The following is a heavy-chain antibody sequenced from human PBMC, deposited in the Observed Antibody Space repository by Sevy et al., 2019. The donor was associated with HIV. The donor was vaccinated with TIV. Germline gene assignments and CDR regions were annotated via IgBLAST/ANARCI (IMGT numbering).Heavy chain of an antibody. V-gene: IGHV4-34*01. CDR3: ARVTGIQLGLDY. CDR2: INHSGST. J-gene: IGHJ4*02. D-gene: IGHD5-18*01. CDR1: GGSFSGYY. Sequence: SETLSLTCAVYGGSFSGYYWSWIRQPPGKGLEWIGEINHSGSTNYNPSLKSRVTISVDTSKNQFSLKLSSVTAADTAEYYWARVTGIQLGLDYWGQGTLVTVSS.